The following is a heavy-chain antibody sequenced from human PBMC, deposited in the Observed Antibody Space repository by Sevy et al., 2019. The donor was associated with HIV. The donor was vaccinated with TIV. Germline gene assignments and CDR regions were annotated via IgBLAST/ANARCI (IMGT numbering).Heavy chain of an antibody. J-gene: IGHJ6*02. Sequence: VKVSCKASGYAFTGYYIHWVRQAPGQGLEWMGRINPISGGTDDSQKFQGRVTMTRDTSISTAYMDVTRLRSDDTAVYYCARAPTDFWTGGMDVWGQGTVVTVSS. V-gene: IGHV1-2*06. D-gene: IGHD3-3*01. CDR1: GYAFTGYY. CDR3: ARAPTDFWTGGMDV. CDR2: INPISGGT.